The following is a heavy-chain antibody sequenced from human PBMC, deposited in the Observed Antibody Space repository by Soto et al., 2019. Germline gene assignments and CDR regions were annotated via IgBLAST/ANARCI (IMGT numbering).Heavy chain of an antibody. V-gene: IGHV4-59*01. CDR1: GGSISSYY. CDR2: IYYSGST. CDR3: ARDYYGSGSRIQLSYGMDV. Sequence: LSLTCTVSGGSISSYYWSWIRQPPGKGLEWIGYIYYSGSTNYNPSLKSRVTISVDTSKNQFSLKLSSVTAADTAVYYCARDYYGSGSRIQLSYGMDVWGQGTTVTVSS. J-gene: IGHJ6*02. D-gene: IGHD3-10*01.